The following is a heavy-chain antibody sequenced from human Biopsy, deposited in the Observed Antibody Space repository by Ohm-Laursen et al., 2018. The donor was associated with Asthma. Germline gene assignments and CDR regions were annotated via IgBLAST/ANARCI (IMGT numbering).Heavy chain of an antibody. J-gene: IGHJ4*02. CDR2: IYYSGST. CDR1: GGSISSGGYY. CDR3: ARWGSFGFGY. Sequence: TLSLTCTASGGSISSGGYYWSWIRQHPGKGLEWIGYIYYSGSTYYNPSLKSRVTISVDTSKNQFSLNLSSVTAADTAVYYCARWGSFGFGYWGQGTLVTVSS. D-gene: IGHD7-27*01. V-gene: IGHV4-31*03.